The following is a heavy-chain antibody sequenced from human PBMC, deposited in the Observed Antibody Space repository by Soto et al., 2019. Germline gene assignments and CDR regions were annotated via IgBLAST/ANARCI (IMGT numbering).Heavy chain of an antibody. V-gene: IGHV4-59*08. D-gene: IGHD6-6*01. J-gene: IGHJ4*02. Sequence: SETLSLTCTVSGGSISSYYCSWIRQPPGKGLEWIGYIYYTGTTNYNPSLKSRVTISVDTSKKQFSLKLSSVTAADTAVYYCARHVNNGSYYFDYWGQGTLVTVS. CDR3: ARHVNNGSYYFDY. CDR2: IYYTGTT. CDR1: GGSISSYY.